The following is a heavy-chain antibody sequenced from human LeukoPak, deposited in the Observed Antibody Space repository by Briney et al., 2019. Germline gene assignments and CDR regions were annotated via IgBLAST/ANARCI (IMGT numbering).Heavy chain of an antibody. Sequence: SETLSLTCAVSGGSISTNWYSWVRQPPGKGLEWIGEIYHSGDTNYNPSLKSRVTISVDKSKNQLSLNVISVTAADTAVYYCARAAAYNLDYWGQGILVTVSS. CDR1: GGSISTNW. CDR2: IYHSGDT. J-gene: IGHJ4*02. D-gene: IGHD6-13*01. V-gene: IGHV4-4*02. CDR3: ARAAAYNLDY.